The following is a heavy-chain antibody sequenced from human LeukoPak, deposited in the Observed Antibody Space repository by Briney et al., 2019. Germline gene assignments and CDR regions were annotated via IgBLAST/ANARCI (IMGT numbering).Heavy chain of an antibody. D-gene: IGHD1-26*01. Sequence: SETLSLTCAVSGGSISSGGYSWSWIRQPPGKGLEWIGYTYHSGSTYYNPSLKSRVTISVDRSKNQFSLKLSSVTAADTAVYYCARGWSVGATPFDYWGQGTLVTVSS. J-gene: IGHJ4*02. V-gene: IGHV4-30-2*01. CDR2: TYHSGST. CDR1: GGSISSGGYS. CDR3: ARGWSVGATPFDY.